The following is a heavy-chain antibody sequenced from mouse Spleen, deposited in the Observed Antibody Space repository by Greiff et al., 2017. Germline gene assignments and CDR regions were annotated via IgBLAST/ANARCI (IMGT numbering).Heavy chain of an antibody. CDR1: GYAFSSSW. CDR3: ARPGRGYFDV. J-gene: IGHJ1*01. D-gene: IGHD3-3*01. CDR2: IYPGDGDT. Sequence: VQLPQSGPELVKPGASVKISCKASGYAFSSSWMNWVKQRPGKGLEWIGRIYPGDGDTNYNGKFKGKATLTADKSSSTAYMQLSSLTSEDSAVYFCARPGRGYFDVWGAGTTVTVSP. V-gene: IGHV1-82*01.